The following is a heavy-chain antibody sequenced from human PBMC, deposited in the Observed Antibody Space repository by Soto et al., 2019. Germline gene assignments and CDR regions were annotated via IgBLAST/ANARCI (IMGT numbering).Heavy chain of an antibody. CDR2: IRFDGSNK. J-gene: IGHJ4*02. CDR1: GFTFRTYD. D-gene: IGHD3-10*01. Sequence: QVQLVESGGGVVQPGRSLRLSCAGIGFTFRTYDMHWVRQAPGKGLEWVALIRFDGSNKYYTDSVKGRFTISRDNSNNTLYLQMNSLKGEDTAVYYCARDRGFGEPTYYWGQGVLVTVSS. V-gene: IGHV3-30*19. CDR3: ARDRGFGEPTYY.